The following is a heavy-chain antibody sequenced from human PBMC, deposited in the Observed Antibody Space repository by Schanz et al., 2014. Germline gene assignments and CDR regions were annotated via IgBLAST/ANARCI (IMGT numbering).Heavy chain of an antibody. CDR3: AKGMGYCSGGTCYDYYYYGLDV. J-gene: IGHJ6*02. D-gene: IGHD2-15*01. CDR2: ISNDGSIK. Sequence: GQLLESGGGLIQPGGSLRLSCAASGFTFSSYAMSWVRQAPGKGLEWVALISNDGSIKYYADSVEGRFTISRDNSENTLYLQMNSLSADDTAVFYCAKGMGYCSGGTCYDYYYYGLDVWGQGTTVTVSS. V-gene: IGHV3-30-3*01. CDR1: GFTFSSYA.